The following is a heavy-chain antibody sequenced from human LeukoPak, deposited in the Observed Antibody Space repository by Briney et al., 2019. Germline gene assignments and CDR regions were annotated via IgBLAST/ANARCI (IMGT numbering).Heavy chain of an antibody. CDR3: AKGLPHSSGWGAFDY. CDR1: GFTFSDYY. J-gene: IGHJ4*02. V-gene: IGHV3-11*01. D-gene: IGHD6-19*01. CDR2: ISSSGSTI. Sequence: GGSLRLSCAASGFTFSDYYMSWIRQAPGKGLEWVSYISSSGSTIYYADSVKGRFTISRDNAKNSLYLQMNSLRAEDTALYYCAKGLPHSSGWGAFDYWGQGTLVTVSS.